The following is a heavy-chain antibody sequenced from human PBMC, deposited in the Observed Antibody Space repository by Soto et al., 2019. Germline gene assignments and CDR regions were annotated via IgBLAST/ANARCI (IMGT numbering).Heavy chain of an antibody. Sequence: PSETLSLTCTVSGCSISSGGYYWSWIRQHPGKGLEWIGYIYYSGSTYYNPSLKSRVTISVDTSKNQFSLKLSSVTAADTAVYYCARELEYYYDSSGYSFNWFDPWGQGTLVTVSS. V-gene: IGHV4-31*03. D-gene: IGHD3-22*01. CDR3: ARELEYYYDSSGYSFNWFDP. CDR1: GCSISSGGYY. J-gene: IGHJ5*02. CDR2: IYYSGST.